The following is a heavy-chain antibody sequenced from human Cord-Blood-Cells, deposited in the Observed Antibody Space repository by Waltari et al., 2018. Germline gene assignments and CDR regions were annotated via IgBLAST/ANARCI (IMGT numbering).Heavy chain of an antibody. Sequence: VQLQQSGPGLVQHPHTTSLTCSIPGDSVPRNSAPLHWTRQFPLSGLEWLGRTYYRSKWYNDYAVSVKSRITINPDTSKNQFSLQLNSVTPEDTAVYYCARDHCSSTSCYNYWYFDLWGRGTLVTVSS. CDR2: TYYRSKWYN. D-gene: IGHD2-2*02. CDR1: GDSVPRNSAP. V-gene: IGHV6-1*01. J-gene: IGHJ2*01. CDR3: ARDHCSSTSCYNYWYFDL.